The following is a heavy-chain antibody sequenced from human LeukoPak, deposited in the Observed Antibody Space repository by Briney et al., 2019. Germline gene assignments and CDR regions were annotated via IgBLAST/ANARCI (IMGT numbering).Heavy chain of an antibody. V-gene: IGHV3-74*01. CDR2: INSDGSST. CDR1: GITSRGYW. J-gene: IGHJ4*02. D-gene: IGHD6-13*01. CDR3: ARGRAAAGTVIQD. Sequence: GGSLRLSCAASGITSRGYWMHWVRHAPGKGLVWVSRINSDGSSTSYADSVKGRITISRDNAKNTLYLQMNSLSAEDTAVYYCARGRAAAGTVIQDWGQGTLVTVSS.